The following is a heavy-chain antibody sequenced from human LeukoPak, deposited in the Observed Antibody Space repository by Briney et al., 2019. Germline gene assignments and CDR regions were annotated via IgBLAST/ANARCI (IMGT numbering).Heavy chain of an antibody. Sequence: SETLSLTCTVSGGSISSYYWSWIRQPPGKGLEWIGYIYYSGSTNFNPSLKSRVTISVDTSKNQFSLKLSSVTAADTAVYYCARDNPGIAAAGAYYYGMDVWGQGTTVTVSS. CDR3: ARDNPGIAAAGAYYYGMDV. CDR1: GGSISSYY. D-gene: IGHD6-13*01. V-gene: IGHV4-59*01. CDR2: IYYSGST. J-gene: IGHJ6*02.